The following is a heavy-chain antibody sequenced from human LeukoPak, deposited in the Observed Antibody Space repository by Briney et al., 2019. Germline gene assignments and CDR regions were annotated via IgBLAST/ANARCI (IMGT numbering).Heavy chain of an antibody. CDR2: IIYSGGTT. CDR3: AKDQRSIAVAGYFDY. Sequence: PGGSLRLSCAASGFTSSSYAMTWVRQAPGEGLEWVSSIIYSGGTTYYADSVKGRFTVSRDNSKNTLYLQMNSLRAEDTAIYYCAKDQRSIAVAGYFDYWGQGTLVTGSS. V-gene: IGHV3-23*01. D-gene: IGHD6-19*01. J-gene: IGHJ4*02. CDR1: GFTSSSYA.